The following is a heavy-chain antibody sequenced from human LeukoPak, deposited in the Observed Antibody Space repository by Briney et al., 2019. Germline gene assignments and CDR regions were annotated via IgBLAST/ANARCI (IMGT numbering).Heavy chain of an antibody. Sequence: GGSLRLSCAASGFTFSSYSMNWVRQAPGKGLEWVSSISSSSSYIYYADSVKGRFTISRDNAKNSLYLRMNSLRAEDTAVYYCASNREMATIKVDYWGQGTLVTVSS. J-gene: IGHJ4*02. V-gene: IGHV3-21*01. CDR1: GFTFSSYS. D-gene: IGHD5-24*01. CDR3: ASNREMATIKVDY. CDR2: ISSSSSYI.